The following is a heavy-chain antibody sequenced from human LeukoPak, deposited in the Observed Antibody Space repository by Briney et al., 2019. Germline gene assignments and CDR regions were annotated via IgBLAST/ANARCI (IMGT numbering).Heavy chain of an antibody. CDR3: ARRQDYYASSGYSVADAFDI. CDR2: INTNTGNP. V-gene: IGHV7-4-1*02. Sequence: GGSLRLSCAASGFTFTSYAMNWVRQAPGQGLEWMGWINTNTGNPTYAQGFTGRFVFSLDTSVSTAYLQISSLKAEDTAVYYCARRQDYYASSGYSVADAFDIWGQGTMVTVSS. D-gene: IGHD3-22*01. J-gene: IGHJ3*02. CDR1: GFTFTSYA.